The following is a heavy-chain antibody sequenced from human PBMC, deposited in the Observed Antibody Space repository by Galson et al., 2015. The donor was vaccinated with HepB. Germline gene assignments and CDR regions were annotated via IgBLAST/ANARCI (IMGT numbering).Heavy chain of an antibody. D-gene: IGHD3-22*01. CDR2: ISYDGSNK. CDR3: ARENPPLSLDYDSSGYGLLAFDI. J-gene: IGHJ3*02. Sequence: SLRLSCAASGFTFSSYAMHWVRQAPGKGLEWVAVISYDGSNKYYADSVKGRFTISRDNSKNTLYLQMNSLRAEDTAVYYCARENPPLSLDYDSSGYGLLAFDIWGQGTMVTVSS. CDR1: GFTFSSYA. V-gene: IGHV3-30*04.